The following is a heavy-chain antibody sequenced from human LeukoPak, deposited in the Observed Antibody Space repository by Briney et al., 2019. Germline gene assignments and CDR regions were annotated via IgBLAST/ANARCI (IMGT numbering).Heavy chain of an antibody. D-gene: IGHD1-20*01. V-gene: IGHV3-23*01. Sequence: GGSLRLSFAASGFTFHNYAVGWLRQAPWKGLEWVSAISGGGVSTYYADSVKGRFTISRDNYKTTLYLQMNSLRAEDTAVYYCAKNVNGGNWYYFDHWGQGTLVTVSS. CDR3: AKNVNGGNWYYFDH. CDR1: GFTFHNYA. J-gene: IGHJ4*02. CDR2: ISGGGVST.